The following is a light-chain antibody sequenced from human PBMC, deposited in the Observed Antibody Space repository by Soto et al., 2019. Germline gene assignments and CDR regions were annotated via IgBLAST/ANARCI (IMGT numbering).Light chain of an antibody. J-gene: IGKJ4*01. V-gene: IGKV3-15*01. CDR3: QHNSNWL. CDR2: GAS. Sequence: EIVMTQSPATLSVSPGERATLSCRASQSVRGNLAWYQQKPGQSPRLLIFGASTRATGVPDRFSGSGSGAEFTLTISSLQSEDFAVYYCQHNSNWLFGGGTKVEI. CDR1: QSVRGN.